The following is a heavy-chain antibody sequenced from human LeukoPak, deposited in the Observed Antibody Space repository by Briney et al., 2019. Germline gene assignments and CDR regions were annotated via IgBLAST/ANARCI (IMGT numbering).Heavy chain of an antibody. CDR2: IRYDGSNK. CDR1: GFTFSTFW. V-gene: IGHV3-30*02. J-gene: IGHJ4*02. CDR3: AKDMGSVPAV. D-gene: IGHD2-2*01. Sequence: PGGSLRLSCAASGFTFSTFWMSWVRQAPGKGLEWVAFIRYDGSNKYYADSVKGRFTISRDNSKNTLYLQMNSLRAEDTAVYYCAKDMGSVPAVWGEGTLVTVSS.